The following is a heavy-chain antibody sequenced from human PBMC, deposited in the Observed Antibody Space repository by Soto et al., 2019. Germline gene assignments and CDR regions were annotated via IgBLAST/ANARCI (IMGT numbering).Heavy chain of an antibody. CDR2: ISGSDNST. D-gene: IGHD3-10*01. J-gene: IGHJ4*02. Sequence: GRSLRLSCAASGFTFSSFAMSWVRQAPGKGLEWVSAISGSDNSTYYADSVKGRFTISRDNSKNTLYLQMNSLRAEDTAVYYCAKETRITMVRGVNTAVDYWGQGTLVTVSS. CDR3: AKETRITMVRGVNTAVDY. CDR1: GFTFSSFA. V-gene: IGHV3-23*01.